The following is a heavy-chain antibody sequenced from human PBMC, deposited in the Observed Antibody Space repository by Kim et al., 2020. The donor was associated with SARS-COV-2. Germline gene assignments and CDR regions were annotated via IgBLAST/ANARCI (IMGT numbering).Heavy chain of an antibody. CDR2: IYYSGST. CDR1: GGSISSYY. D-gene: IGHD5-12*01. V-gene: IGHV4-59*01. CDR3: ARDGRSRDGYTLFDY. J-gene: IGHJ4*02. Sequence: SETLSLTCTVSGGSISSYYWSWIRQPPGKGLEWIGYIYYSGSTNYNPSLKSRVTISVDTSKNQFSLKLSSVTAADTAVYYCARDGRSRDGYTLFDYWGQGNLVTVSS.